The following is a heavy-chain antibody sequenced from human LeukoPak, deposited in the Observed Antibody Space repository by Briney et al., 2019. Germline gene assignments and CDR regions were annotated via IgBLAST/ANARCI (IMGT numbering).Heavy chain of an antibody. CDR3: ARDPGYGQYMDC. CDR1: GFIFSNYG. D-gene: IGHD4-17*01. V-gene: IGHV3-30*03. Sequence: GGSLRLSCAASGFIFSNYGMHWVRQAPGKGLEWVAIISYDGSYKYDTDSVKGRVTISRDNSKDTLYLEMNSLTAEDTAVYFCARDPGYGQYMDCWGQGTLVTVSS. J-gene: IGHJ4*02. CDR2: ISYDGSYK.